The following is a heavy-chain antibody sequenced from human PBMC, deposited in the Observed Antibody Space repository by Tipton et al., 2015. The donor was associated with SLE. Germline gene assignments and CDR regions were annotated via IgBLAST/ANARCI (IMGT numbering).Heavy chain of an antibody. Sequence: TLSLTCVVYGESFSGYFWSWVRQPPGKGLEWIGEINHSRSTHYNPSLKSRVTISVYTSKNQFSLKLSSVTAADTADYYCARGYYDMLTGYYAFDYWGPGTPVTVSS. CDR2: INHSRST. J-gene: IGHJ4*02. V-gene: IGHV4-34*01. CDR3: ARGYYDMLTGYYAFDY. D-gene: IGHD3-9*01. CDR1: GESFSGYF.